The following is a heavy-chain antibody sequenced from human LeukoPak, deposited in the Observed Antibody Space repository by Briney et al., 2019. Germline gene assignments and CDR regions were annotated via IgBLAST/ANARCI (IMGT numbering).Heavy chain of an antibody. D-gene: IGHD6-13*01. CDR2: INAVNVNT. Sequence: ASVKVSCKAAGYTVTTYATHRLRQAPGQRLEGMGWINAVNVNTKYSQKFQGRVTITRYTSAITAYREMSRLRSEDRAVYYRATPEHSGSILCYWGQGTLVTVSS. V-gene: IGHV1-3*01. CDR1: GYTVTTYA. J-gene: IGHJ4*02. CDR3: ATPEHSGSILCY.